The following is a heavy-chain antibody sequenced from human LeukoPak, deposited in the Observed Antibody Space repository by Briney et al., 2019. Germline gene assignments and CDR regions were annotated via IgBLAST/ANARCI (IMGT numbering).Heavy chain of an antibody. CDR1: GFTFSTYT. CDR3: ARDDYYDSSDYYSDDALDI. D-gene: IGHD3-22*01. J-gene: IGHJ3*02. CDR2: ISGSGSYI. V-gene: IGHV3-21*01. Sequence: GGSLRLSCAASGFTFSTYTMNWVRQAPGKELECVSSISGSGSYIFYADSVKGRFTISRDNAKNSLYLQMNSLRAEDTAVYYCARDDYYDSSDYYSDDALDIWGQGTMVTVSS.